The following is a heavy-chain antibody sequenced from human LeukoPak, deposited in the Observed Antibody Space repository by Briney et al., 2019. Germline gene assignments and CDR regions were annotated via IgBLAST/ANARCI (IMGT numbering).Heavy chain of an antibody. D-gene: IGHD6-19*01. Sequence: ASVKVSCKASGYTFTSYDINWVRQATGQGLEWMGWMNPNSGNTGYAQKFQGRVTMTRDTSISTAYMELSRLRSDDTAVYYCARITGYSSGWYGDYFDYWGQGTLVTVSS. CDR2: MNPNSGNT. J-gene: IGHJ4*02. V-gene: IGHV1-8*01. CDR3: ARITGYSSGWYGDYFDY. CDR1: GYTFTSYD.